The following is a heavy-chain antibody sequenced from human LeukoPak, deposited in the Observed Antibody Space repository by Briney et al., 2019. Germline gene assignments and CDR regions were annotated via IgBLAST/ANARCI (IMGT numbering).Heavy chain of an antibody. J-gene: IGHJ4*02. CDR2: IYHSGST. D-gene: IGHD3-10*01. Sequence: SETLSLTCTVSGGSISSSNWWSWVRQPPGKGLEWIGEIYHSGSTNYNPSLKSRVTISVDKSKNQFSLKLSSVTAADTAVYYCAAKDYGSGSYYKDDYWGQGTLVTVSP. V-gene: IGHV4-4*02. CDR1: GGSISSSNW. CDR3: AAKDYGSGSYYKDDY.